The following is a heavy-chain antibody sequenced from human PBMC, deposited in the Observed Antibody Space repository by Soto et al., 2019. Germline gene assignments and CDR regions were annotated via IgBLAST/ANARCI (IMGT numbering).Heavy chain of an antibody. CDR2: IYYSGST. CDR1: GGSISSGGYY. CDR3: ARDRDDYGDYGDAFDI. J-gene: IGHJ3*02. V-gene: IGHV4-31*03. D-gene: IGHD4-17*01. Sequence: QVQLQESGPGLVKPSQTLSLTCTVSGGSISSGGYYWSWIRQHPGTGLEWIGYIYYSGSTYYNPSLKSRVTISVDPSKNQFSMKLSSVTAADTAVYYCARDRDDYGDYGDAFDIWGQGTMVTVSS.